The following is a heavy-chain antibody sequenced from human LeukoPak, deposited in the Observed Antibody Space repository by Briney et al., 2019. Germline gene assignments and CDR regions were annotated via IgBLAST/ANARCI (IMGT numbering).Heavy chain of an antibody. V-gene: IGHV4-59*01. D-gene: IGHD6-19*01. CDR3: ARAPSRIAVAGTEKSYYFDY. Sequence: SETLSLTCTVSGGSISSYYWSWIRQPPGKGLEWIGDIYFSGSTKYNPSLKSRVTISVDTSKNQFSLKVSSVTAADTAVYYCARAPSRIAVAGTEKSYYFDYWGQGTLVTVSS. CDR1: GGSISSYY. CDR2: IYFSGST. J-gene: IGHJ4*02.